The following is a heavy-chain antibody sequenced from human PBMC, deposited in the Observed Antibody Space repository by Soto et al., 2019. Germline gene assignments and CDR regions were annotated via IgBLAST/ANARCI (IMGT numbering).Heavy chain of an antibody. CDR1: GGSISSGGYY. CDR2: IYNSEST. CDR3: ARGTYCGGDCFSGTAY. D-gene: IGHD2-21*01. J-gene: IGHJ4*02. V-gene: IGHV4-31*03. Sequence: QVQLQESGPGLVKPSQTLSLTCTVSGGSISSGGYYWTWIRQHPGKGLEWIGYIYNSESTYYNPSLKSRVTISADTSMNPFSLKLSSVTAADTAVYYCARGTYCGGDCFSGTAYWGQGSLVTVSS.